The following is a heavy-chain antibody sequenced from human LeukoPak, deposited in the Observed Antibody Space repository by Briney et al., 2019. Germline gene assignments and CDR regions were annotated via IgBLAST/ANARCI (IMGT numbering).Heavy chain of an antibody. J-gene: IGHJ3*02. CDR2: IRNKANSYTR. Sequence: GGSLSLSCAASGFTFSDHYMDWVRQAPGKGMEWVGRIRNKANSYTREYAASVKGRFTISRDDSKNALYLQMNSPKTEDTAVFYCARAGYCSGGSCYDALHIWGQGTMVTVSS. CDR3: ARAGYCSGGSCYDALHI. D-gene: IGHD2-15*01. V-gene: IGHV3-72*01. CDR1: GFTFSDHY.